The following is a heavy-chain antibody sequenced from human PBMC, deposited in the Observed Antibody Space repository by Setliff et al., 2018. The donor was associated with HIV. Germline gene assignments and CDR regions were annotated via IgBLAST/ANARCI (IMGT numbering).Heavy chain of an antibody. J-gene: IGHJ4*02. CDR1: GFTFSSYS. CDR3: ARNPRPIAAAGFDLDY. CDR2: ISSSGSYI. D-gene: IGHD6-13*01. V-gene: IGHV3-21*05. Sequence: PGGSLRLSCAASGFTFSSYSMNWVRQAPGKGLEWVSYISSSGSYIYYADSVKGRFAISRDNAKNSIHLQMNSLRAEDTAVYYCARNPRPIAAAGFDLDYWGQGTMVTVSS.